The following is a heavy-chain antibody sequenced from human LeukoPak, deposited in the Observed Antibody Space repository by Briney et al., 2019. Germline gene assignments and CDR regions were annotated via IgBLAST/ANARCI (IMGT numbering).Heavy chain of an antibody. CDR1: GGSISSSTYY. CDR2: IYHSGST. V-gene: IGHV4-39*01. Sequence: SETLSLTCTVSGGSISSSTYYWGWIRQPPGKGLEWIGSIYHSGSTYYNPSLKSRVTISVDTSKNQFSLKLSSVTAADTAVYYCVRQSGDYYDSSGSGYFDYWGQGTLVTVSS. D-gene: IGHD3-22*01. CDR3: VRQSGDYYDSSGSGYFDY. J-gene: IGHJ4*02.